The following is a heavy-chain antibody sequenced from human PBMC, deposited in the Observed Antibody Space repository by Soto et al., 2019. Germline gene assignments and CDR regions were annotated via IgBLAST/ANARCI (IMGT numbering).Heavy chain of an antibody. CDR1: GGTFSSYG. CDR2: IIPMFGTA. CDR3: ARYVGVTTLSYLDY. D-gene: IGHD1-26*01. V-gene: IGHV1-69*13. J-gene: IGHJ4*02. Sequence: SVKVSCKAAGGTFSSYGISWARQAPGQGLEWMGGIIPMFGTATHTQNFQGRLTITADESTSTAYMELSSLRSEDTAVYFCARYVGVTTLSYLDYWGQGTLVTVSS.